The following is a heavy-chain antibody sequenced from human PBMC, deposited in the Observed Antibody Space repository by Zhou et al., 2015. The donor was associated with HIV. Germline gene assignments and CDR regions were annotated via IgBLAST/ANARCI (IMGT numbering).Heavy chain of an antibody. CDR3: ASGQSTGYFQH. CDR2: INPIFGTA. J-gene: IGHJ1*01. V-gene: IGHV1-69*01. CDR1: GYTFTGYY. Sequence: QVQLVQSGAEVKKPGASVKVSCKASGYTFTGYYMHWVRQAPGQGLEWMGWINPIFGTANYAQKFQGRVTITADESTSTAYMELSSLRSEDTAVYYCASGQSTGYFQHWGQGTLVTVSS.